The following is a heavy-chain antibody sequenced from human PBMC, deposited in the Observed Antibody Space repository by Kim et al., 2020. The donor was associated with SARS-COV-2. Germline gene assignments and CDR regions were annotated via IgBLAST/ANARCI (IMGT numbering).Heavy chain of an antibody. CDR2: GGT. Sequence: GGTNYAQKFQGRVTRTRDTCISTAYMELSRLRSDDTAVYYCARARLGGPDYWGQGTLVTVSS. CDR3: ARARLGGPDY. V-gene: IGHV1-2*02. J-gene: IGHJ4*02. D-gene: IGHD3-10*01.